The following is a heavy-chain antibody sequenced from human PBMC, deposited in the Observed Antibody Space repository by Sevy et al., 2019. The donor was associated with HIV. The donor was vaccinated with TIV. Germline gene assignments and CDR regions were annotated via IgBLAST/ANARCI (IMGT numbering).Heavy chain of an antibody. J-gene: IGHJ4*02. CDR1: GFTFSSYA. Sequence: GGSLRLSCAASGFTFSSYAMSWVRQAPGKGLEWVSAISGSGGSTYYADSMKGRFTISRDNSKNTLYLQMNSLRAEDTAVYYCAKDHIVVVPAAHYFDYWGQGTLVTVSS. V-gene: IGHV3-23*01. D-gene: IGHD2-2*01. CDR3: AKDHIVVVPAAHYFDY. CDR2: ISGSGGST.